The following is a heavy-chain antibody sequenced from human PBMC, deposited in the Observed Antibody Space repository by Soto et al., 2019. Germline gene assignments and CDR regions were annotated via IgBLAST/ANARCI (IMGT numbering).Heavy chain of an antibody. D-gene: IGHD3-10*01. V-gene: IGHV4-59*01. J-gene: IGHJ6*02. Sequence: PSETLSLTCTVSGGSISSYYWSWIRQPPGKGLEWIEYIYYSGSTNYNPSLKSRVTISVDTSKNQFSLKLSSVTAADTAVYYCARVVWDSMVRGVPLTSMDVWGQGTTVTVSS. CDR2: IYYSGST. CDR1: GGSISSYY. CDR3: ARVVWDSMVRGVPLTSMDV.